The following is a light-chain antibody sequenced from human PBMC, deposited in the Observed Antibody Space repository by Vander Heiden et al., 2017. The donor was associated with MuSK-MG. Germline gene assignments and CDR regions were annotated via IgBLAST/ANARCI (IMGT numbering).Light chain of an antibody. CDR1: QDISNY. CDR2: DAS. J-gene: IGKJ4*01. V-gene: IGKV1-33*01. CDR3: QQYDNLGLS. Sequence: DIQMTQSPSSLSASVGDRVTITCQASQDISNYLNWYQQKPGKAPKLLIYDASNLETGVPSRFSGSGSGTDFTFTISSLQPEDIATYDCQQYDNLGLSFGGESNVEI.